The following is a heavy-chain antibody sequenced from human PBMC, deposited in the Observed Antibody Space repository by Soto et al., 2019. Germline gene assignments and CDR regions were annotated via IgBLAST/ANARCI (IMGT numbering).Heavy chain of an antibody. CDR1: GGSINSYC. D-gene: IGHD4-4*01. CDR3: ARQRRTTVAKFYFDN. J-gene: IGHJ4*02. CDR2: IFDSGNA. V-gene: IGHV4-59*08. Sequence: SESLSLTCTVSGGSINSYCWSWIRQPPGKGLRWIAYIFDSGNASYNPSLKSRVTISVDTSKNQFSLKLTSVTAADTAVYYCARQRRTTVAKFYFDNWGQGALVTVSS.